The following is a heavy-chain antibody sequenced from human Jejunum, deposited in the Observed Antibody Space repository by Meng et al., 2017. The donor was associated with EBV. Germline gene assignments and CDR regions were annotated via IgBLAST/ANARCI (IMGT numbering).Heavy chain of an antibody. CDR1: GFTFSDYT. CDR2: ISSRSSYI. Sequence: EVQLVXSXXXXXKRXGXLRLSCAASGFTFSDYTMNWVRQAPGKGLEWVSSISSRSSYIYYADSVKGRFTISRDNGENALYLQMNSLRDEDTAVYYCAKDEAVGFWGQGTLVTVSS. J-gene: IGHJ4*02. CDR3: AKDEAVGF. V-gene: IGHV3-21*01.